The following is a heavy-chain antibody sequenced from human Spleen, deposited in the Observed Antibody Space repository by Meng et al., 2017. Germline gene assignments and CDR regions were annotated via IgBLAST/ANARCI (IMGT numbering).Heavy chain of an antibody. D-gene: IGHD3-9*01. CDR1: GYSFTNYD. Sequence: QVQPVQSGAEVKKPGASVKVSCKASGYSFTNYDLTWVRQAPGQGLEWMGRITVYSGNTKYAQKVQERVTLTTDTSTTTAYMELRGLTSDDTAVYFCARVQGYFDSYLDYWGQGTLVTVSS. CDR2: ITVYSGNT. CDR3: ARVQGYFDSYLDY. V-gene: IGHV1-18*01. J-gene: IGHJ4*02.